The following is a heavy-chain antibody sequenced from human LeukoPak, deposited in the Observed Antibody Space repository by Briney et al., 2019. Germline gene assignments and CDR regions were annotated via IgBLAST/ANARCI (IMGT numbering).Heavy chain of an antibody. CDR2: IYYSGST. V-gene: IGHV4-59*12. CDR3: ARGPNSSSWYDSYGMDV. Sequence: SETLSLTCTVSGGSISRYYWSWVRQPPGKGLEWIGYIYYSGSTNYSPSLKSRVTISVDTSKNQFSLKLSSVTAADTAVYYCARGPNSSSWYDSYGMDVWGQGTTVTVSS. J-gene: IGHJ6*02. D-gene: IGHD6-13*01. CDR1: GGSISRYY.